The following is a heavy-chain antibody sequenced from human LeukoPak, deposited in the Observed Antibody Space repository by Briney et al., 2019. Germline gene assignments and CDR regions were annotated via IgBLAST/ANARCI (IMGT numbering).Heavy chain of an antibody. Sequence: SETLSLTCAVYGGSFSGYYWSWIRQPPGKGLEWIGEINHSGSTNYNPSLKRRVTISVDTSKNQFSLKLSSVTAADTAVYYCARDTAMAVDYWGQGTLVTVSS. D-gene: IGHD5-18*01. CDR3: ARDTAMAVDY. V-gene: IGHV4-34*01. CDR1: GGSFSGYY. CDR2: INHSGST. J-gene: IGHJ4*02.